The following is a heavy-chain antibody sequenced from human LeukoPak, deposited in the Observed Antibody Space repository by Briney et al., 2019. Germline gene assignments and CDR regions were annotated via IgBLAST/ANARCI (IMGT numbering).Heavy chain of an antibody. Sequence: SETLSRTCTVSAGYSITSGHYWGWIRQPPGKGLEWIGSVYYTGVTSTNPFFRSRMSISVDTSKNQCSLNLTSVTAADAAVYYCARERSSSGGHNWFDPWGQGTLVTVSS. CDR3: ARERSSSGGHNWFDP. V-gene: IGHV4-39*07. CDR1: AGYSITSGHY. J-gene: IGHJ5*02. D-gene: IGHD4-23*01. CDR2: VYYTGVT.